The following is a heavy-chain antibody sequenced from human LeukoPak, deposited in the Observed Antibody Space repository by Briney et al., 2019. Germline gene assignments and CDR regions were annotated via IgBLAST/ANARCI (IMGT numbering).Heavy chain of an antibody. CDR2: IKQDGSEK. J-gene: IGHJ4*02. V-gene: IGHV3-7*03. CDR3: AKALGRDSSSWYYFDY. CDR1: GLTCSSYW. D-gene: IGHD6-13*01. Sequence: PGGSLRLSCVASGLTCSSYWMSWVRQAPGKGLEWVANIKQDGSEKYYVDSVKGRFTISRDNAKNSLYLQMNSLRAEDTALYYRAKALGRDSSSWYYFDYWGQGTLVTVSS.